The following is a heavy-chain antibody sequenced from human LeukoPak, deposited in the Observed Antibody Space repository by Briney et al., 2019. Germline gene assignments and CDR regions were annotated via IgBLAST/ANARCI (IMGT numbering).Heavy chain of an antibody. Sequence: SETLSLTCTVSGGSMSSGGYYWSWIRQHPGKGLEWIGYIYYSGSTYYNPSLKSRVTISVETSKNQFSLKLSSVTAADTAVYYCARVSRVWDGDYGMDVWGQGTTVTVSS. D-gene: IGHD3-16*01. J-gene: IGHJ6*02. CDR3: ARVSRVWDGDYGMDV. V-gene: IGHV4-31*03. CDR2: IYYSGST. CDR1: GGSMSSGGYY.